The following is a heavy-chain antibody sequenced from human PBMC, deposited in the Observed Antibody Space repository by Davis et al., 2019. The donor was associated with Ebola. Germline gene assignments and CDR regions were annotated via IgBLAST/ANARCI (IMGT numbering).Heavy chain of an antibody. J-gene: IGHJ2*01. CDR3: ARHGWLGYSSSPLYFEL. V-gene: IGHV3-21*01. D-gene: IGHD6-6*01. Sequence: SAKGRFTISRDNAKNSLYLQMSSLRAEDTAVYYCARHGWLGYSSSPLYFELWGRGTLVTVSS.